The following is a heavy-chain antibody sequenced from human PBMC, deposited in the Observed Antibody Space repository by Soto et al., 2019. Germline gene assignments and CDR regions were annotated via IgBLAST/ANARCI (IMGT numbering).Heavy chain of an antibody. D-gene: IGHD3-22*01. J-gene: IGHJ4*02. CDR3: ARGGVPYYDSSGYRYFDY. Sequence: SVKVSCKASGGTFSSYAISWVRQAPGQGLEWMGGIIPIFGTANYAQKFQGRVTITADESTSTAYMELSSLRSEDTAVYYCARGGVPYYDSSGYRYFDYWGQGTLVTVSS. CDR2: IIPIFGTA. V-gene: IGHV1-69*13. CDR1: GGTFSSYA.